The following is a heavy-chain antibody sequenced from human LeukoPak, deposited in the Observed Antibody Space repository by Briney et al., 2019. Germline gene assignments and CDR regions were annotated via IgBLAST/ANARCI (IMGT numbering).Heavy chain of an antibody. Sequence: ETLSLTCAVYGGSFSGYYWSWVRQAPGKGLEWVSVISGSGGSTYYADSVKGRFTISRDNSKNTLYLQMNSLRAEDTAIYYCARAPGYSSSWGDYFDYWGQGTLVTVSS. J-gene: IGHJ4*02. V-gene: IGHV3-23*01. CDR2: ISGSGGST. D-gene: IGHD6-13*01. CDR3: ARAPGYSSSWGDYFDY. CDR1: GGSFSGYY.